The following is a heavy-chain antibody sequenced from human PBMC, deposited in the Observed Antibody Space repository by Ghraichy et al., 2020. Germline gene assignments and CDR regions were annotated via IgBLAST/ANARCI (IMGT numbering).Heavy chain of an antibody. Sequence: ESLNISCTVSGGPFSSYYWSWIRQPPGKGLEWIGYIHDSGSTNYNPSLKSRLTISVDTSKNQFSLKLSSVTAADTAVYYCARTLGFTVTTFSAIDIWGQGTMVTVSS. V-gene: IGHV4-59*01. D-gene: IGHD4-17*01. J-gene: IGHJ3*02. CDR1: GGPFSSYY. CDR2: IHDSGST. CDR3: ARTLGFTVTTFSAIDI.